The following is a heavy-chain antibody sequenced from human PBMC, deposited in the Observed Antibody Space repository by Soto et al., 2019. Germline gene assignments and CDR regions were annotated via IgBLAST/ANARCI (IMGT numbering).Heavy chain of an antibody. CDR1: GGTFSSYA. J-gene: IGHJ5*02. Sequence: SVKVSCKASGGTFSSYAISWVRQAPGQGLEWMGGIIPISETTNYAQKFQGRVTITADESKSTAYMELSSLRSEDTAVYYCARESASLPYNWFDPWGQGTPVTVSS. CDR3: ARESASLPYNWFDP. CDR2: IIPISETT. D-gene: IGHD3-16*02. V-gene: IGHV1-69*13.